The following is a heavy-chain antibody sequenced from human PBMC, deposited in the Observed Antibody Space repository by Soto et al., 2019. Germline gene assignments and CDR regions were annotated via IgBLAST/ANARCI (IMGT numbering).Heavy chain of an antibody. Sequence: GESLKISCKGSGYRFTSYWIGWVRQMPGRGLEWMGIIYPGDSDTRYSPSFQGQVTISADKSISTAYLQWSSLKASDTGMYYCARTRTAGTLDAFDIWGQGTMVTVSS. CDR2: IYPGDSDT. CDR1: GYRFTSYW. V-gene: IGHV5-51*01. CDR3: ARTRTAGTLDAFDI. D-gene: IGHD6-13*01. J-gene: IGHJ3*02.